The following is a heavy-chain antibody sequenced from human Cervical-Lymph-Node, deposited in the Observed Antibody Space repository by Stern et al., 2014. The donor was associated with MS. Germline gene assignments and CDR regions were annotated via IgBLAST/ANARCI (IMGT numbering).Heavy chain of an antibody. CDR1: GYTFTSYY. D-gene: IGHD3-10*01. CDR3: ARDTGYYGSGSHNWFDP. V-gene: IGHV1-46*01. Sequence: QVQLGQSGAEVKKPGASVKVSCKASGYTFTSYYMHWVRQAPGQGLEWMGIINPSGGSTSYAQKFQGRVTMTRDTSTSTVYMELSSLRSEDTAVYYCARDTGYYGSGSHNWFDPWGQGTRVTVSS. J-gene: IGHJ5*02. CDR2: INPSGGST.